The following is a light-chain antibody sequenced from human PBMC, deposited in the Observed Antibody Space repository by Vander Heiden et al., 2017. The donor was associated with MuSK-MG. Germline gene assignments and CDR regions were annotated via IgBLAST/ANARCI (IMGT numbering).Light chain of an antibody. J-gene: IGLJ2*01. CDR1: NLGDKS. Sequence: SYVLTQPPPVSVAPGQTAYITCGGYNLGDKSAHWYQQKASHAPAVVGYEDRGRPSGSPERFSGANSEDTATLTTSRGDAGDEADYYCQVWDSSSVLYVVFGGGTKVTVL. CDR3: QVWDSSSVLYVV. V-gene: IGLV3-21*02. CDR2: EDR.